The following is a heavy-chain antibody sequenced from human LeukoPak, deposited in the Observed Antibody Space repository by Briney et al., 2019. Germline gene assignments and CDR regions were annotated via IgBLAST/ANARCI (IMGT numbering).Heavy chain of an antibody. CDR3: AREMNWNQHYYMDV. CDR1: GYTFTGYY. J-gene: IGHJ6*03. Sequence: EASVKVSCKASGYTFTGYYMHWVRQAPGQGLEWMGWINPNSGGTNYAQKFQGRVTMTRDTSISTAYMELSRLRSDDTAVYYCAREMNWNQHYYMDVWGKGTTVTVSS. D-gene: IGHD1-1*01. V-gene: IGHV1-2*02. CDR2: INPNSGGT.